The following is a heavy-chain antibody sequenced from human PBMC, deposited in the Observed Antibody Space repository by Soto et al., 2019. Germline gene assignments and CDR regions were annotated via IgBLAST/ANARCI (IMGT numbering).Heavy chain of an antibody. D-gene: IGHD2-21*01. CDR2: VYGAGST. Sequence: GGSLRLSCAASGFTVSSNHMNWVRQAPGKGLEWVSDVYGAGSTYYADSVKGRFTISRDNSKNTLYLQMNSLRAEDTAVYYCARGWRVSDFDYWGQGTLVTVSS. V-gene: IGHV3-53*01. J-gene: IGHJ4*02. CDR3: ARGWRVSDFDY. CDR1: GFTVSSNH.